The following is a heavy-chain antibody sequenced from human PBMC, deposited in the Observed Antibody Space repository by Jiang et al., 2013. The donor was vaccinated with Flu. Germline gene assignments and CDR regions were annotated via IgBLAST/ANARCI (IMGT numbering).Heavy chain of an antibody. D-gene: IGHD6-25*01. CDR2: IYYSGST. J-gene: IGHJ6*02. CDR1: GGSISSYY. CDR3: ARESGPPDYYYYYGMEV. V-gene: IGHV4-59*01. Sequence: LLKPSETLSLTCTVSGGSISSYYWSWIRQPPGKGLEWIGSIYYSGSTNYNPSVKSRVTISVDTSKNQFSLKLSSVTAADTAVYYCARESGPPDYYYYYGMEVWGQGTTVTVS.